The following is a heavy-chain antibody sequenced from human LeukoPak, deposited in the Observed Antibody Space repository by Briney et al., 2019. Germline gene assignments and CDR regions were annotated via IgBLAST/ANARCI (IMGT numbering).Heavy chain of an antibody. CDR1: ALTFSSYA. CDR2: IGPSGAST. D-gene: IGHD4-23*01. CDR3: AKKGGNSGFFDS. V-gene: IGHV3-23*01. Sequence: PGGSLRLSCAAYALTFSSYAMSWVRQAPGKGLEWVSAIGPSGASTYYTDSVKGRFTISRDNSKNTLYLQMNSLRAEDTAVYYCAKKGGNSGFFDSWGQGTLVTVSS. J-gene: IGHJ4*02.